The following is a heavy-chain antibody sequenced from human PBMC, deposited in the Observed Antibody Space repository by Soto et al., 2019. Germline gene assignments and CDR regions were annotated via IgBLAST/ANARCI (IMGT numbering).Heavy chain of an antibody. CDR2: IIPIFGTA. V-gene: IGHV1-69*13. CDR1: GYTFTSYG. CDR3: ARSTNWFDP. J-gene: IGHJ5*02. Sequence: QVQLVQSGAEVKKPGASVKVSCKASGYTFTSYGISWVRQAPGQGLEWMGWIIPIFGTANYAQKFQGRVTITADESTSTAYMELSSLRSEDTAVYYCARSTNWFDPWGQGTLVTVSS.